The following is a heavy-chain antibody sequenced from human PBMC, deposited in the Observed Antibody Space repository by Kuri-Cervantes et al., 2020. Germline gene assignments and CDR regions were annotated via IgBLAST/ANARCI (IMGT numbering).Heavy chain of an antibody. CDR1: GYTFTSYA. CDR2: ISAGNGNT. CDR3: ATPVTGTTHFDY. J-gene: IGHJ4*02. D-gene: IGHD1-20*01. V-gene: IGHV1-3*01. Sequence: ASVKVSCKASGYTFTSYAMHWVRQAPGQRLEWMGWISAGNGNTKYSQKFQGRVTITRDTSASTAYMELSSLRSEDTAVYYCATPVTGTTHFDYWGQGTLVTVSS.